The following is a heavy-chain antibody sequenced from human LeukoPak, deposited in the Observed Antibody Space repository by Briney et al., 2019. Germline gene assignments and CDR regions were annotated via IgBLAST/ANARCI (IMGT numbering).Heavy chain of an antibody. Sequence: GASVKVSCKVSGYILTDLSIHWVRQAPGKGLEWMGGFAHENGETTHAQKFEGRITMTEDISTDTVYMELSSLRSEDTAVYYCTTDVRVRGVIIRGWFDSWGQGTLVTVSS. CDR3: TTDVRVRGVIIRGWFDS. J-gene: IGHJ5*01. V-gene: IGHV1-24*01. CDR2: FAHENGET. D-gene: IGHD3-10*01. CDR1: GYILTDLS.